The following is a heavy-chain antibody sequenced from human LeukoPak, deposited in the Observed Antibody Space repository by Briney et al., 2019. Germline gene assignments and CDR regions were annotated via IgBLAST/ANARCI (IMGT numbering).Heavy chain of an antibody. D-gene: IGHD6-13*01. CDR1: GFPFSSHW. J-gene: IGHJ4*02. CDR3: ARGIAATVDY. V-gene: IGHV3-74*01. CDR2: MNSDGSST. Sequence: GGSLRLSCAASGFPFSSHWMHWVRQAPGKGLVWVSHMNSDGSSTTYADSVKGRFTVTRDNAKNTLYLQMNSLRADDTAVYYCARGIAATVDYWGQGTLVTVSS.